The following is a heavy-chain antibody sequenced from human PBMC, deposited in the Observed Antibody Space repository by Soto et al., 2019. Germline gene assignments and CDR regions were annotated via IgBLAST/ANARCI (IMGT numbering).Heavy chain of an antibody. V-gene: IGHV3-23*01. D-gene: IGHD3-22*01. CDR3: ASSRRTYYYDSSGYYIDY. J-gene: IGHJ4*02. Sequence: GGSLRLSCAASGFTFSSYAMSWVRQAPGKGLEWVSAISGSGGSTYYADSVKGRFAISRDNSKNTLYLQMNSLRAEDTAVYYCASSRRTYYYDSSGYYIDYWGQGTLVTVSS. CDR2: ISGSGGST. CDR1: GFTFSSYA.